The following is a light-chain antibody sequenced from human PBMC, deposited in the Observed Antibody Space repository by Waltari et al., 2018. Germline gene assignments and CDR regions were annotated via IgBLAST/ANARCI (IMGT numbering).Light chain of an antibody. CDR1: SNDIGPYHY. CDR2: GVN. J-gene: IGLJ2*01. CDR3: SSHANTYNFAHVV. Sequence: QSALTQPASVSGSPGQSITISCPRTSNDIGPYHYVPWYQQLPGKDPKMMISGVNNRPSGVAYRFSGSKSGNTASLTISGLRAEDEADYYCSSHANTYNFAHVVFGGGTKLTVL. V-gene: IGLV2-23*02.